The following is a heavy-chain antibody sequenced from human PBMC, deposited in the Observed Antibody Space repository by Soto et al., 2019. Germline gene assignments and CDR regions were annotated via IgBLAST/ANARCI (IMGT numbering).Heavy chain of an antibody. Sequence: QVQLVQSGADVKKPGASVKVSCTGSGYTFRSYDIHWVRQATGQGLEWMGWVNPNTGNTGYAQKFQGRVTMTRDMSKSSAYMEGNSLTAEDTAIYYCARAYGAGSFDFWGQGTLVYVSS. V-gene: IGHV1-8*01. CDR3: ARAYGAGSFDF. CDR1: GYTFRSYD. J-gene: IGHJ5*01. D-gene: IGHD3-10*01. CDR2: VNPNTGNT.